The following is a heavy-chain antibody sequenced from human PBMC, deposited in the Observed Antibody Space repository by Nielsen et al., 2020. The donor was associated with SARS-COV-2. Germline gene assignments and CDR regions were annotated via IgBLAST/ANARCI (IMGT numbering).Heavy chain of an antibody. Sequence: GGSLRLSCAASGFTFSNHWMHWVRQAPGKGLEWVANINQDGTTRSYMDSVKGRFIISRDNSKNSVYLQMKYVRAGDTAVYYCARNSSDWLHDYYAMDIWGQGTTVTFSS. D-gene: IGHD6-19*01. J-gene: IGHJ6*02. V-gene: IGHV3-7*01. CDR3: ARNSSDWLHDYYAMDI. CDR1: GFTFSNHW. CDR2: INQDGTTR.